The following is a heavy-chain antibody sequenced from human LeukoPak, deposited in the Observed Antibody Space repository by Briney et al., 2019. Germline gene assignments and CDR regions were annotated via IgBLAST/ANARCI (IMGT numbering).Heavy chain of an antibody. D-gene: IGHD3-3*01. CDR1: GFIFNNHA. Sequence: GGSLRLSCAASGFIFNNHAMTWVRQAPGKGLEWVSGISDSGDNTYHAESVKGRFTISRDNSKNMVYLQMNSLRAEDTAVYYCAKDKGFTYYDFWSGYALFDYWGQGTLVTVSS. J-gene: IGHJ4*02. V-gene: IGHV3-23*01. CDR2: ISDSGDNT. CDR3: AKDKGFTYYDFWSGYALFDY.